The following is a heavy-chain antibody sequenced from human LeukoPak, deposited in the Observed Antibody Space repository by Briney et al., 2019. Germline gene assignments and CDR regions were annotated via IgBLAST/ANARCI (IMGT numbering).Heavy chain of an antibody. CDR2: IWYDGSNK. V-gene: IGHV3-33*01. D-gene: IGHD3-10*01. CDR3: ARVAGHDIRGLITYYFDD. Sequence: GRSLRLSCAASGFTFRSYGMQWVRQAPGKGLEWVAIIWYDGSNKYYSDSVKGRFTISRENSKNTLYLQMNSLRAEDTAVYYCARVAGHDIRGLITYYFDDWGQGTLVTVSS. J-gene: IGHJ4*02. CDR1: GFTFRSYG.